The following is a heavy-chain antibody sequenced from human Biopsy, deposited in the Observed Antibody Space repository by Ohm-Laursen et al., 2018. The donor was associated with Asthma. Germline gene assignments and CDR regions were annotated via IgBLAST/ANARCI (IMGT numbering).Heavy chain of an antibody. CDR3: ARKAGSCISRTCYSLDF. CDR1: GGTFNTYV. V-gene: IGHV1-69*13. J-gene: IGHJ4*02. D-gene: IGHD2-2*01. Sequence: SVKVSCTSLGGTFNTYVIGWGRQTPGQGLEWMGGINSVLGTTTYPQKFQDRVTITADDSTSTVYMELSSLRSEDTAVYYCARKAGSCISRTCYSLDFWGQGTLVTVSS. CDR2: INSVLGTT.